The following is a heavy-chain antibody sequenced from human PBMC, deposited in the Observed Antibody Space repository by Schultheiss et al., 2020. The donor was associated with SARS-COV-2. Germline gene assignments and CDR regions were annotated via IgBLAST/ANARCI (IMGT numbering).Heavy chain of an antibody. CDR3: ARHFYNGGSYYNFDR. CDR1: GGSFSGYY. Sequence: SETLSLTCAVYGGSFSGYYWSWIRQPPGKGLEWIGQIDYIGRGTTRYSPSLKSRMTISADMSKTQFSLTLRSVTAADTAVYYCARHFYNGGSYYNFDRWGQGALVTVSS. D-gene: IGHD3-10*01. CDR2: IDYIGRGTT. V-gene: IGHV4-59*08. J-gene: IGHJ4*02.